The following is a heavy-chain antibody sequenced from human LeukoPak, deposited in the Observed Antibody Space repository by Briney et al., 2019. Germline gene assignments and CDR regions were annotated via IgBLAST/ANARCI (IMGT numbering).Heavy chain of an antibody. D-gene: IGHD2-21*02. CDR3: AREDNIVVVTATHDAFDI. CDR2: IIPILGIA. CDR1: GGTFSSYA. V-gene: IGHV1-69*04. Sequence: SSVKVSCKATGGTFSSYAISWVRQAPGQGLEWMGRIIPILGIANYAQKFQSRVTITADKSTSTAYMELSSLRSEDTAVYYCAREDNIVVVTATHDAFDIWGQGTMVTVSS. J-gene: IGHJ3*02.